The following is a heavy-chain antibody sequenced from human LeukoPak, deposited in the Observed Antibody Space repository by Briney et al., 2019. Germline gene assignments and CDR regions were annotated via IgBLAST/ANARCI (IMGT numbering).Heavy chain of an antibody. D-gene: IGHD4-17*01. CDR1: GFTFSSYS. Sequence: GGSLRLSCAASGFTFSSYSMNWVRQAPGKGLEWVSYISSSSTIYYADSVKGRFTISRDNAKNSLYLQMNSLRAEYTAVYYCARVGSYGDYGFDYWGQGTLVTVSS. CDR3: ARVGSYGDYGFDY. V-gene: IGHV3-48*01. J-gene: IGHJ4*02. CDR2: ISSSSTI.